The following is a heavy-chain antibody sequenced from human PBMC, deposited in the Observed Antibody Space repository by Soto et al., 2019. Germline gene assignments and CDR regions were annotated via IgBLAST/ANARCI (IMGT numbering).Heavy chain of an antibody. CDR1: GFTVSSNY. V-gene: IGHV3-66*04. CDR2: IYSGGST. J-gene: IGHJ6*02. Sequence: EVQLVESGGGLVQPGGSLRLSCAASGFTVSSNYMSWVRQAPGKGLEWVSVIYSGGSTYYADSVKGRFTISRDNSKNTLYLQMNSLRAEDTAVYYCARPRAGFYYGMDVWGQGTTVTVSS. CDR3: ARPRAGFYYGMDV.